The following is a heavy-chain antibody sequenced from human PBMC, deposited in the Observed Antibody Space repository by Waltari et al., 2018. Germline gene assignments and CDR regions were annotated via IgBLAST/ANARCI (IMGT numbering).Heavy chain of an antibody. D-gene: IGHD3-22*01. CDR1: GFTFSSYA. CDR3: AKASSYSDSSGYHYYFDY. CDR2: ISGSGGST. J-gene: IGHJ4*02. Sequence: EVQLVESGGGLVQPGGSPRVSCAASGFTFSSYALTWVSHAPGYGLEWVSAISGSGGSTYYADSVKGRFTISRDNSKNTLYLQMNSLRAEDTAVYYCAKASSYSDSSGYHYYFDYWGQGTLVTVSS. V-gene: IGHV3-23*04.